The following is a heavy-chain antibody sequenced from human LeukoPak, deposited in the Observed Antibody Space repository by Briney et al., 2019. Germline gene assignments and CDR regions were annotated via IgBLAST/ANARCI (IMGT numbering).Heavy chain of an antibody. Sequence: PSETLSLTCTVSGGSISSTSYYWGWVRQPPGKGLEWIVSIYYMGSTFYSPSLKSRVTISVDTSKNQFSLKLSSVTAADTAVYYCARPSFLTGYYPAWGQGTLVTVSS. CDR2: IYYMGST. D-gene: IGHD3-9*01. CDR1: GGSISSTSYY. CDR3: ARPSFLTGYYPA. V-gene: IGHV4-39*07. J-gene: IGHJ4*02.